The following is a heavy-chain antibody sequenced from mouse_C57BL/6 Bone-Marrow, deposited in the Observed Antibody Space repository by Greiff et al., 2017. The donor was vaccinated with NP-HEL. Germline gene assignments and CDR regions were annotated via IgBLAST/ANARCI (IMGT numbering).Heavy chain of an antibody. J-gene: IGHJ1*03. V-gene: IGHV1-64*01. CDR3: ARRGLYYYGSSPYWYFDV. CDR2: IHPNSGST. CDR1: GYTFTSYW. Sequence: VQLQQPGAELVKPGASVKLSCKASGYTFTSYWMHWVKQRPGQGLEWIGMIHPNSGSTNYNEKFKSKATLTVDKSSSTAYMQLSSLTSEDSAVYYCARRGLYYYGSSPYWYFDVWGTGTTVTVSS. D-gene: IGHD1-1*01.